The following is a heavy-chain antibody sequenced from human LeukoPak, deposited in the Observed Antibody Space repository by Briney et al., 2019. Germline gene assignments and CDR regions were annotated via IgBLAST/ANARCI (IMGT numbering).Heavy chain of an antibody. V-gene: IGHV1-69*13. J-gene: IGHJ4*02. CDR2: IIPIFGTA. Sequence: SVKVSCKASGGTFSSYAISWVRQAPGQGLEWMGGIIPIFGTANYAQKFQGRVTITADESTSTAYMELSSLRSEDTAVYYCARETSRWYSSSSEFDYWGQGTLVTVSS. CDR1: GGTFSSYA. CDR3: ARETSRWYSSSSEFDY. D-gene: IGHD6-6*01.